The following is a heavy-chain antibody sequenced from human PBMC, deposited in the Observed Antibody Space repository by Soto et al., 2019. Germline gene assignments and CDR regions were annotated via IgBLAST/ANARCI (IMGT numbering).Heavy chain of an antibody. CDR3: ARDLRFDP. J-gene: IGHJ5*01. V-gene: IGHV1-18*01. CDR1: GYTFASNG. Sequence: SVKVSCKASGYTFASNGIRWVRQAPGQGLEWMGWISAYNGNTNYAQKLQGRVTMTTDTSTSTAYMELRSLRSDDTAVYYCARDLRFDPWGQGTMVTVSS. CDR2: ISAYNGNT.